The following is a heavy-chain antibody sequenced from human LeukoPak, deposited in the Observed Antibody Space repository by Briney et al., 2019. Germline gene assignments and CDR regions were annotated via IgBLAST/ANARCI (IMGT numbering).Heavy chain of an antibody. D-gene: IGHD5-18*01. CDR2: INHSGST. Sequence: PSETLSLTSAVYGGSFSGYYWSWLRQPPGKGLEGIGEINHSGSTNYNPSLKSRVTISVDTSKNQFSLKLSSVTAADTAVYYCARVDTAMVTFDYWGQGTLVTVSS. J-gene: IGHJ4*02. V-gene: IGHV4-34*01. CDR3: ARVDTAMVTFDY. CDR1: GGSFSGYY.